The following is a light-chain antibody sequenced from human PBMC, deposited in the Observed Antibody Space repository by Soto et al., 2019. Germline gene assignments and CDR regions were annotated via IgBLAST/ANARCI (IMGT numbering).Light chain of an antibody. CDR1: TSNIGSNI. J-gene: IGLJ2*01. CDR2: RDN. Sequence: QPVLTQPPSASGTPGQRVTISCSGSTSNIGSNIVNWYQQLPRTAPKLLISRDNQRPSGVPDRFSGSKSGTSASLAISGLQSDDEADYYCAAWDDSLNGPIFGGGTKLTVL. CDR3: AAWDDSLNGPI. V-gene: IGLV1-44*01.